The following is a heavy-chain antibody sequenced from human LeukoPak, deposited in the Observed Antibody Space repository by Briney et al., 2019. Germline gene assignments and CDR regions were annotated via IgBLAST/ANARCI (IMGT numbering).Heavy chain of an antibody. CDR3: AKDRSTMVRGVTFDY. CDR1: GFTFSDFA. CDR2: ISYDENNE. J-gene: IGHJ4*02. D-gene: IGHD3-10*01. Sequence: AGGSLRLSCAASGFTFSDFAMHWGRQAPGKGLEWLALISYDENNEFYADSVKGRFTISRDNSKNTLYLQMNSLRAEDTAVYYCAKDRSTMVRGVTFDYWGQGTLVTVSS. V-gene: IGHV3-30*01.